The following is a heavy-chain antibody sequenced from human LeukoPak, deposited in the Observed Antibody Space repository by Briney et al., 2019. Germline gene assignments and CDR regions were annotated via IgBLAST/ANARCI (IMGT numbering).Heavy chain of an antibody. J-gene: IGHJ4*02. CDR1: GYTFTDYY. D-gene: IGHD1-26*01. CDR2: INPNSGDT. CDR3: AGGIGRYSSSYSDY. V-gene: IGHV1-2*02. Sequence: ASVKVSCKTSGYTFTDYYIHWGRQAPGQGLEWMGWINPNSGDTNYAQKYQGRVTMTRDTSTSTAYMDLTRLRSDDTAVYYCAGGIGRYSSSYSDYWGQGTLVTVSS.